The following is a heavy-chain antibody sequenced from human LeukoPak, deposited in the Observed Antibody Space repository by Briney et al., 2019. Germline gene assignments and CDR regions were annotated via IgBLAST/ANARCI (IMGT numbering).Heavy chain of an antibody. D-gene: IGHD6-13*01. V-gene: IGHV3-23*01. CDR1: GFTFSSYA. CDR2: ISGSGGST. J-gene: IGHJ6*02. CDR3: ANPAGGLAAAGTGPYYYYGMDV. Sequence: GGSLRLSCAASGFTFSSYAMNWVRQAPGKGLEWVSVISGSGGSTHYADSVKGRFTISRDNSKNTLYLQMNSLRAEDTAVHYCANPAGGLAAAGTGPYYYYGMDVWGQGTTVTVSS.